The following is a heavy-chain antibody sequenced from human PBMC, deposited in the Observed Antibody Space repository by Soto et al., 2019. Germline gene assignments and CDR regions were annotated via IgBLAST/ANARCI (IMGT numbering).Heavy chain of an antibody. CDR2: ISYDGSNK. CDR1: GFTFRSYA. CDR3: AREYCSGRSCYYLDY. Sequence: QVQLVESGGGVVQPGRSLRLSCAASGFTFRSYAMHWVRQAPGKGLEWVAVISYDGSNKYYADSVKGRFTISRDNSKNTLYLQMNSLRTEDTAVHYCAREYCSGRSCYYLDYWGQGTLVTVSS. V-gene: IGHV3-30-3*01. D-gene: IGHD2-15*01. J-gene: IGHJ4*02.